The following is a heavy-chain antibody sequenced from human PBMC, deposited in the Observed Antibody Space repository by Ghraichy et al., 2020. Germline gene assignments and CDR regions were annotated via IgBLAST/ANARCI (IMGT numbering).Heavy chain of an antibody. J-gene: IGHJ5*02. V-gene: IGHV1-8*01. D-gene: IGHD2-2*01. CDR1: GYTFTSYD. CDR2: MNPNSGNT. Sequence: ASVKVSCKASGYTFTSYDINWVRQATGQGLEWMGWMNPNSGNTGYAQKFQGRVTMTRNTSISTAYMELSSLRSEDTAVYYCARGDIVVVPAAMGWSDWFDPWGQGTLVTVSS. CDR3: ARGDIVVVPAAMGWSDWFDP.